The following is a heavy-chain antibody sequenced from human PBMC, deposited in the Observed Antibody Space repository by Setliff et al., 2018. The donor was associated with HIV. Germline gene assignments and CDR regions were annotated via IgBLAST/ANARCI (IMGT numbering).Heavy chain of an antibody. CDR2: IYYTGNT. V-gene: IGHV4-39*01. Sequence: SETLSLTCTVSGSSISSSSYYWGWIRQPPGKGLELIGNIYYTGNTNDNPSLKSRVTISVDTSKNQFSLKLRSVTAADTAVYYCARGGGYDRSGYYPFDYWGQGTPVTVSS. J-gene: IGHJ4*02. D-gene: IGHD3-22*01. CDR1: GSSISSSSYY. CDR3: ARGGGYDRSGYYPFDY.